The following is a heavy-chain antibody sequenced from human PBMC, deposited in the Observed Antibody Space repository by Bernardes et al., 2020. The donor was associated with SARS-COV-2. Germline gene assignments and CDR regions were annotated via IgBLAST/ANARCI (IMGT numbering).Heavy chain of an antibody. CDR3: AVHYSGSYGYFDL. J-gene: IGHJ2*01. CDR1: GFTFSSYA. Sequence: GGSLRLSCAASGFTFSSYAMSWVRQAPGKGLEWVSAISGSGGSTYYADSVQGRFTVSRDNSKNTLYLQMNSLRAEDTAVYFCAVHYSGSYGYFDLWGRGALVTVSS. V-gene: IGHV3-23*01. CDR2: ISGSGGST. D-gene: IGHD1-26*01.